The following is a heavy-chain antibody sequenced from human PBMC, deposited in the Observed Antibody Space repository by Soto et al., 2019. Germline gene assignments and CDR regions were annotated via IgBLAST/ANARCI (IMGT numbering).Heavy chain of an antibody. CDR2: IYYSGST. Sequence: SETLSLTCTVSGGSISSGGYYWSWIRQHPGKGLEWIGYIYYSGSTYYNPSLKSRVTISVDASKNQFSLKLSSVTAADTAVYYCARDFSLRSNYYYYYGMDVWGQGTTVTSP. J-gene: IGHJ6*02. CDR1: GGSISSGGYY. CDR3: ARDFSLRSNYYYYYGMDV. V-gene: IGHV4-31*03.